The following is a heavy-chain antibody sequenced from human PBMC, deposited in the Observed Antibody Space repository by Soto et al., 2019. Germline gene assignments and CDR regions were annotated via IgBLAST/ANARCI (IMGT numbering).Heavy chain of an antibody. J-gene: IGHJ6*02. Sequence: EAQLSESGGGLVQPGGSLRLSCAASGFTFSTYPMSWVRQAPGKGLEWVSGISGSGISTYYADSVKGRFTISRDNSKNTVFLQMNSLRAEDTAVYYCAKPPVITAFYYYYDMDVWGQGTTVTVSS. CDR3: AKPPVITAFYYYYDMDV. CDR2: ISGSGIST. D-gene: IGHD4-4*01. V-gene: IGHV3-23*01. CDR1: GFTFSTYP.